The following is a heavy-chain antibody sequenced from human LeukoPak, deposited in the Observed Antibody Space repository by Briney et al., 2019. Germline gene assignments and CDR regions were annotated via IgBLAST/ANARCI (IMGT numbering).Heavy chain of an antibody. Sequence: GASVKVSCKASGYTFTSYYMHWVRQAPGQGLEWMGIISPSGGSTSYAQKFQGRVTMTRDMSTSTVYMELSSLRSEDTAVYYCASDRSGSYYPYYYYYMDVWGKGTTVTVSS. D-gene: IGHD1-26*01. V-gene: IGHV1-46*01. CDR1: GYTFTSYY. CDR2: ISPSGGST. J-gene: IGHJ6*03. CDR3: ASDRSGSYYPYYYYYMDV.